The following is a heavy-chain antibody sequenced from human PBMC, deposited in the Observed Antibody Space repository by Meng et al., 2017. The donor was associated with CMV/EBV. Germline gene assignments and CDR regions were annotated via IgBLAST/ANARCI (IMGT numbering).Heavy chain of an antibody. CDR1: GFSFSRYW. J-gene: IGHJ1*01. CDR3: VRESSTFSWSEHLQH. CDR2: IRQDGSEA. Sequence: GESLKISCAASGFSFSRYWMTWVRQAPGKGLEWVANIRQDGSEAYYVDSVKGRFTIFRDNTKNSLFLQMDSLSAEGTAIYYCVRESSTFSWSEHLQHWGQGTLVTVSS. D-gene: IGHD2-2*01. V-gene: IGHV3-7*01.